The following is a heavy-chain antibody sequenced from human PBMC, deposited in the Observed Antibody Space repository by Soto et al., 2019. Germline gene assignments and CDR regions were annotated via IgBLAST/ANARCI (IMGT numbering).Heavy chain of an antibody. CDR2: IIPIFGTA. V-gene: IGHV1-69*13. D-gene: IGHD2-8*01. Sequence: SAVKPSCKASGGTFSSYAISWLRQAPGQGLEWMGGIIPIFGTANSAQKFQGRVTITADESTSPAYMEMSSLRSEDTAVYYCARDVSRPGTRRRDVFDFRGQGT. CDR3: ARDVSRPGTRRRDVFDF. CDR1: GGTFSSYA. J-gene: IGHJ3*01.